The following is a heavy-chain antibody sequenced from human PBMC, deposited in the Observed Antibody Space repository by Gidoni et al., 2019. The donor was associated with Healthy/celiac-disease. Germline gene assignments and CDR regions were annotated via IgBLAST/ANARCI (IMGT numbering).Heavy chain of an antibody. Sequence: QVTLKESGPVLVKPTETLTLTCTVSGFSLSNARMGVSWIRQPPGKALEWLAHIFSNDEKSYSTSLKSRLTISKDTSKSQVVLTMTNMDPVDTATYYCARIPYYDILTGYYFDYWGQGTLVTVSS. D-gene: IGHD3-9*01. CDR3: ARIPYYDILTGYYFDY. CDR1: GFSLSNARMG. CDR2: IFSNDEK. J-gene: IGHJ4*02. V-gene: IGHV2-26*01.